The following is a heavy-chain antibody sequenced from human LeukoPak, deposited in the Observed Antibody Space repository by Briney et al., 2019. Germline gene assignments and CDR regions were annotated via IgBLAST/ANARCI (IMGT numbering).Heavy chain of an antibody. Sequence: PGGSLRLSCAASGFTFSSYEMNWVRQAPGKGLEWVSYISSSGSTIYYADSVKGRFTISRDNAKNSLYLQMNSLRAEDTAVYYCARSNYYAATLGFDYWGQGTLVTVSS. V-gene: IGHV3-48*03. D-gene: IGHD3-10*01. CDR3: ARSNYYAATLGFDY. CDR1: GFTFSSYE. J-gene: IGHJ4*02. CDR2: ISSSGSTI.